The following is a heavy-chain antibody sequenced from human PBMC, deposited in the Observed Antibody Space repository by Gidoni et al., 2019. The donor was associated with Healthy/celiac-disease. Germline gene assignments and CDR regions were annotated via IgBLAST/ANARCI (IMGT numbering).Heavy chain of an antibody. CDR2: INWNGGST. D-gene: IGHD7-27*01. CDR3: AREMWGNWGSRAFDI. Sequence: EVQLVESGGGVVRPGGSLRLYCSASGFTFDDYGMSWVRQAPGKGLEWVSGINWNGGSTGYADSVKGRFTISRDNAKNSLYLQMNSLRAEDTALYHCAREMWGNWGSRAFDIWGQGTMVTVSS. V-gene: IGHV3-20*01. J-gene: IGHJ3*02. CDR1: GFTFDDYG.